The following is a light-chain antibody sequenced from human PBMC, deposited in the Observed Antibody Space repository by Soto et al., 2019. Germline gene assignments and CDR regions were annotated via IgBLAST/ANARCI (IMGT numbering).Light chain of an antibody. CDR3: QNYDNTPPAVT. J-gene: IGKJ3*01. Sequence: EIVLTQSPNTLSLSPGERATLSCRASQSLTSAYLVWYQQKPGLAPRLLIYGSSNRATGIPDRFSGSGSGTDFTLTISRLEPEDFAVYYWQNYDNTPPAVTFGPGARRDIK. CDR2: GSS. CDR1: QSLTSAY. V-gene: IGKV3-20*01.